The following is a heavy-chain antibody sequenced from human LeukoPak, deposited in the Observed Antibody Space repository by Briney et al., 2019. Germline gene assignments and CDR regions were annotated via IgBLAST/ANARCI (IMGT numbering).Heavy chain of an antibody. CDR3: AKDRSDCSSTSCYVGWYFDL. V-gene: IGHV3-23*01. Sequence: PGGSLRLSCAASGFTFSSYAMSWVRQAPGKGLEWVSAISGSVGSTYYADSVKGRFTISRDNSKNTLYLQMNSLRVEDTAVYYCAKDRSDCSSTSCYVGWYFDLWGRGTLITVSS. CDR2: ISGSVGST. CDR1: GFTFSSYA. J-gene: IGHJ2*01. D-gene: IGHD2-2*01.